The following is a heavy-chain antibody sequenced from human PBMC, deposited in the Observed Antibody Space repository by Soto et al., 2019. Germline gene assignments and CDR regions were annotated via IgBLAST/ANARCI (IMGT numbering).Heavy chain of an antibody. CDR2: IYYSGST. V-gene: IGHV4-61*01. Sequence: SETLSLTCTVSGGSVSSGSYYWSWIRQPPGKGLEWIGYIYYSGSTNYNPSLKSRVTISVDTSKNQFSLKLSSVTAADTAVYYCAREDVVLVPAAMGHYYYGMDVWGQGTTVTVSS. D-gene: IGHD2-2*01. CDR3: AREDVVLVPAAMGHYYYGMDV. CDR1: GGSVSSGSYY. J-gene: IGHJ6*02.